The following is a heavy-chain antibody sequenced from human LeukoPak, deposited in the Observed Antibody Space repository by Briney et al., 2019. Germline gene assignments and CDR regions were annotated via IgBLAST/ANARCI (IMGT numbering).Heavy chain of an antibody. CDR1: GGSFSSGGYY. CDR3: ARVPRYCSGGSCYSTDWFDP. CDR2: IYYSGST. V-gene: IGHV4-30-4*01. J-gene: IGHJ5*02. Sequence: SETLSLTCTVSGGSFSSGGYYWSWIRQPPGKGLEWIGYIYYSGSTYYNPSLKSRVTISVDTSKNQFSLKLSSVTAADTAVYYCARVPRYCSGGSCYSTDWFDPWGQGTLVTVSS. D-gene: IGHD2-15*01.